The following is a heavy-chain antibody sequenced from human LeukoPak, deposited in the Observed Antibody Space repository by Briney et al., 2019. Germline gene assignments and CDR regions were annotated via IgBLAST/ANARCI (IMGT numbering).Heavy chain of an antibody. CDR2: ISAYNGNT. CDR3: ARALYCSSTSCYSYFDY. CDR1: GYTFTSYG. D-gene: IGHD2-2*01. J-gene: IGHJ4*02. Sequence: ASVKVSCKASGYTFTSYGISWVRQAPGQGLEWMGWISAYNGNTNYAQKLQGRVTMTTDTSTSTAYMELRSLRSDDTAVYYCARALYCSSTSCYSYFDYWGQGTLVTASS. V-gene: IGHV1-18*01.